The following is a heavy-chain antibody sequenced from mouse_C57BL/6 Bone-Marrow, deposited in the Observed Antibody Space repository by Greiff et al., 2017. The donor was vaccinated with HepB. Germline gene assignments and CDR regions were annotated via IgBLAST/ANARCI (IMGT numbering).Heavy chain of an antibody. CDR1: GYTFTSYW. CDR2: IDPNSGGT. J-gene: IGHJ1*03. CDR3: ARRTKDGRGYFDV. D-gene: IGHD1-1*01. Sequence: QVQLQQPGAELVKPGASVKLSCKASGYTFTSYWMHWVKQRPGRGLEWIGRIDPNSGGTKYNEKFKSKATLTVDKPSSTAYIQLSSLTSEDAAVYYCARRTKDGRGYFDVWGTGTTVTVSS. V-gene: IGHV1-72*01.